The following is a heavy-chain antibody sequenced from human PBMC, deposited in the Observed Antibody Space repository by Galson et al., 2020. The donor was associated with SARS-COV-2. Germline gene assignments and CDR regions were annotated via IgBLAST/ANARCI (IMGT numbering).Heavy chain of an antibody. CDR1: GFTFSNYA. CDR2: IGGSGGTT. CDR3: ARRDITGAHDY. V-gene: IGHV3-23*01. D-gene: IGHD3-10*01. J-gene: IGHJ4*02. Sequence: GSLRLSCVASGFTFSNYAMRWVRQAPGKGLEWVSAIGGSGGTTYYGDSVKGRFSISRDNSRDTVYLEMNSLRAEDTAVYYCARRDITGAHDYWGQGTLVTVSS.